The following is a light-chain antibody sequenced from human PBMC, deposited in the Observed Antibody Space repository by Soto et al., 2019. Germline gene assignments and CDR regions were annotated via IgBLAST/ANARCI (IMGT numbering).Light chain of an antibody. J-gene: IGLJ1*01. CDR2: GNS. Sequence: QSVLTQPPSVSGAPGQRVTISCTGNSSNIGAGYDVHWYQQLPGTAPKLLIYGNSNRPSGVPDRFSGSKSGTSASLAITGLQAEDEADYYCQSYDSSLSDPYVFGTGTKVTVL. V-gene: IGLV1-40*01. CDR1: SSNIGAGYD. CDR3: QSYDSSLSDPYV.